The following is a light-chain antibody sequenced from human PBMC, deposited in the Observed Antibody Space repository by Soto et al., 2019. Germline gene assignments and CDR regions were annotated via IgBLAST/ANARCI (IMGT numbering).Light chain of an antibody. Sequence: EIIMTHSPATLSVSPGERATLSCRASQSVSNNLAWYQQKPGQAPRLLIYGASTRANDIPARFSGSGSGTEFTLTIRSLQSEDIAVYYCQHYDNWPTWKFGQGTKV. CDR1: QSVSNN. CDR3: QHYDNWPTWK. J-gene: IGKJ1*01. CDR2: GAS. V-gene: IGKV3-15*01.